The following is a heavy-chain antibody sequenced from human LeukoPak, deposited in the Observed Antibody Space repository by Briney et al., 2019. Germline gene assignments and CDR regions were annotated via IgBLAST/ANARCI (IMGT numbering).Heavy chain of an antibody. D-gene: IGHD1-26*01. CDR1: GFTFSGSA. CDR2: IRSKANSYAT. CDR3: ARVSLAGWDPPSHFDY. J-gene: IGHJ4*02. V-gene: IGHV3-73*01. Sequence: PGGSLRLSCAASGFTFSGSAMHWVRQASGKGLEWVGRIRSKANSYATAYAASVKGRFTISRDDSKNTAYLQMNSLRAEDTAVYYCARVSLAGWDPPSHFDYWGQGTLVTVSS.